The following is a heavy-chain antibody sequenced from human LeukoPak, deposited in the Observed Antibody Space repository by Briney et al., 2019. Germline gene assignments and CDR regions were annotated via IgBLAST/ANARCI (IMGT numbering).Heavy chain of an antibody. J-gene: IGHJ4*02. V-gene: IGHV4-39*07. D-gene: IGHD3-10*01. CDR1: GGSIRSTSYY. CDR2: IYHSGST. Sequence: SETLSLTCSVSGGSIRSTSYYWGWIRQPPGKGLEWIGEIYHSGSTNYNPSLKSRVTISVDKSKNQFSLKLSSVTAADTAVYYCGRNGYYSLDYWGQGTLVTVSS. CDR3: GRNGYYSLDY.